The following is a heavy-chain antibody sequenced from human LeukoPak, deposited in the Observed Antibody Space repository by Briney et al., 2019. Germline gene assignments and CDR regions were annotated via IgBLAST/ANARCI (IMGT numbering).Heavy chain of an antibody. J-gene: IGHJ5*02. CDR1: GGTFSSYA. CDR3: ATFGTYDNWFDP. Sequence: ASVKVSCKASGGTFSSYAISWVRQAPGQGLEWMGGIIPIFGTANYAQKFQGRVTITADESTSTAYMELSSLRSEDTAVYYCATFGTYDNWFDPWGQGTLVTVSS. D-gene: IGHD3-22*01. CDR2: IIPIFGTA. V-gene: IGHV1-69*13.